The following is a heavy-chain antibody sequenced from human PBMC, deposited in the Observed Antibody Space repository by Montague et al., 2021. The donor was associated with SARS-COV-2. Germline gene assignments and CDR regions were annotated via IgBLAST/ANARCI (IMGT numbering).Heavy chain of an antibody. CDR1: GGSITIYNHY. Sequence: SETLSLTCTVSGGSITIYNHYWTWIRQPPGKGLEWIGSIYYSGSTYYNPSLESRVTMSADTSKYQFFLRVTSVTAAGTAVYYCARGKRLPGNYYFDYWGQGFLVTVSS. V-gene: IGHV4-39*02. CDR3: ARGKRLPGNYYFDY. J-gene: IGHJ4*02. CDR2: IYYSGST. D-gene: IGHD6-25*01.